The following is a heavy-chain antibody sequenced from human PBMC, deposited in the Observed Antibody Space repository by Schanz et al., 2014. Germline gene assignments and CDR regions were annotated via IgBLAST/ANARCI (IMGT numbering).Heavy chain of an antibody. V-gene: IGHV1-8*01. D-gene: IGHD3-9*01. CDR1: GFNFNNYD. CDR2: MNPKTGNT. Sequence: QVQLVQSGAEVKKPGASVKVSCTASGFNFNNYDINWVRQATGQGLEWMGWMNPKTGNTDHAQKCQVRVSMTWDTSTSTAYMELRSLRSDDTAVYYCARDAADFYDILTEEDYWGQGTLVTVSS. CDR3: ARDAADFYDILTEEDY. J-gene: IGHJ4*02.